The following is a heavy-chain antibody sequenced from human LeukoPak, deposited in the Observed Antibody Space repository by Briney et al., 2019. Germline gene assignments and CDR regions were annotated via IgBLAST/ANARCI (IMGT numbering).Heavy chain of an antibody. CDR1: GYTFTGYY. Sequence: ASVKVSCKASGYTFTGYYLHWVRQAPGQGLEWMGWIHPASGGTNYAQKFQGRVTMTRDTSVSTAYMELSSLTSDDTAVYYCARLAAVPGWGQGTLVIVSS. J-gene: IGHJ1*01. D-gene: IGHD6-19*01. CDR3: ARLAAVPG. CDR2: IHPASGGT. V-gene: IGHV1-2*02.